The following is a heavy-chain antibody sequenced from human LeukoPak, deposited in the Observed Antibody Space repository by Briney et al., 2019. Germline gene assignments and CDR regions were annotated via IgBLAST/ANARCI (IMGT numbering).Heavy chain of an antibody. J-gene: IGHJ4*02. D-gene: IGHD4-23*01. CDR3: ARAPGGTLDF. V-gene: IGHV1-46*01. CDR2: IRGTGDSP. Sequence: ASVKVSCKASGFTFTNYHMHWVRQAPGQGLEWVGLIRGTGDSPDYVQKFQGRVTVTCDTSTNTLYLELRSLKLEDTAVYYCARAPGGTLDFWGQGTLVTVSS. CDR1: GFTFTNYH.